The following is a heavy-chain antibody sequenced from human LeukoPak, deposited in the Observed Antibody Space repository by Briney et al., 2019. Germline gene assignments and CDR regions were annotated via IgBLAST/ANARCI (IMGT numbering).Heavy chain of an antibody. Sequence: SVKVSCKASGGTFSSYAISWVRQAPGQGLEWMGGIIPIFGTANYAQKFQGRVTITADESTSTAYMELSSLRSEDTAVYYCAREHYDGSGPSSYFDLWGRGTLVTVSS. CDR1: GGTFSSYA. CDR3: AREHYDGSGPSSYFDL. J-gene: IGHJ2*01. V-gene: IGHV1-69*13. CDR2: IIPIFGTA. D-gene: IGHD3-22*01.